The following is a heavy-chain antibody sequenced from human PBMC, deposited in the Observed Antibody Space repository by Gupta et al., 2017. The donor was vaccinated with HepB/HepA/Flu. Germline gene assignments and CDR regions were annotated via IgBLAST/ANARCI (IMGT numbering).Heavy chain of an antibody. CDR1: GFPLSPYS. CDR2: ISSTGNFI. V-gene: IGHV3-21*05. CDR3: AKVGSGWSFEY. Sequence: EVQLVESGGGLVTPGWSLRLSCAASGFPLSPYSMNWVRQPPGKGLEWVSYISSTGNFIYDADSVKGRFTISRDTAKNSLFLQMNSLRVDDTAVYYCAKVGSGWSFEYWGQGTLVTVSS. J-gene: IGHJ4*02. D-gene: IGHD6-19*01.